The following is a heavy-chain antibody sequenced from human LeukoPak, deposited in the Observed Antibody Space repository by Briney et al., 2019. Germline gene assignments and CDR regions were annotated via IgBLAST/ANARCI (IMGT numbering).Heavy chain of an antibody. CDR1: GFTLSSYS. D-gene: IGHD6-13*01. Sequence: PGGSLRLSCAASGFTLSSYSMNWVRQAPGKGLEWVSSISSSSTYIYYADSVKGRFTISRDNAKNSLYLQMNSLRAEDTAVYYCARDLGAAGTDYRGQGTLVTVSS. V-gene: IGHV3-21*01. CDR2: ISSSSTYI. CDR3: ARDLGAAGTDY. J-gene: IGHJ4*02.